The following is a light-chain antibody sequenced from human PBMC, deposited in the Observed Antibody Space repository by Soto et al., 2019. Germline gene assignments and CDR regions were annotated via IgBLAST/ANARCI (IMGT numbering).Light chain of an antibody. CDR3: SSSKISSTNVV. CDR1: NSDDGGYNY. Sequence: QSALTQPASVSGSPGQSITISCTGTNSDDGGYNYVSWYQQHPGKATTLMIYDVSNRPSRVSNLLSGSTSCNTASLSISGLQAEDEAGYYSSSSKISSTNVVFGGGTKVTVL. CDR2: DVS. J-gene: IGLJ2*01. V-gene: IGLV2-14*01.